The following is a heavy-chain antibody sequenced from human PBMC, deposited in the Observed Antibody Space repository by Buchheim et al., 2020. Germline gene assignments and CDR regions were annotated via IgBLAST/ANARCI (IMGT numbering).Heavy chain of an antibody. CDR2: IAYDGSNT. V-gene: IGHV3-30-3*01. J-gene: IGHJ5*02. Sequence: QVQVVESGGGVVQPGRSLRLSCKASGFTFNRHAMHWVRQAPGKGLEWVAVIAYDGSNTYYADSVRGRFSISRDNSKNTLNLQMNSLRAEDTAVYYCARGLGDCSSASCYGDWFDPWGQGTL. D-gene: IGHD2-2*01. CDR1: GFTFNRHA. CDR3: ARGLGDCSSASCYGDWFDP.